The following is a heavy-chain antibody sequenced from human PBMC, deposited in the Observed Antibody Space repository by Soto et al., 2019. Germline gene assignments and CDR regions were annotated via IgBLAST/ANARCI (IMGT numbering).Heavy chain of an antibody. CDR1: GFTFSNAW. V-gene: IGHV3-15*07. CDR3: TTAGLSYDYVWGSYRYWQDC. Sequence: PGGSLRLSCAASGFTFSNAWMNWLRQAPGKGLEWVGRIKSKTDGGTTDYAAPVKGRFTISRDDSKNTLYLQMNSLKTEDTAVYYCTTAGLSYDYVWGSYRYWQDCWGKGTTVTVSS. CDR2: IKSKTDGGTT. D-gene: IGHD3-16*02. J-gene: IGHJ6*04.